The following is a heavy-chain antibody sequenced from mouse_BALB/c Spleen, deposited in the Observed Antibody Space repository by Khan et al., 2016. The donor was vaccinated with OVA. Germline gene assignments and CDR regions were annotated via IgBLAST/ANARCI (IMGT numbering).Heavy chain of an antibody. Sequence: VQLNESGPGLVKPSQSLSLTCSVTGYSITSGYNWNWIRQFPGNKLEWMGYISYDGSFNYNPSLKNRISITRDTSKNQFFLKLNSVTTEDTATYYCARDYFGNGYFDYWGQGTTLTVSS. CDR2: ISYDGSF. J-gene: IGHJ2*01. CDR3: ARDYFGNGYFDY. D-gene: IGHD1-1*01. V-gene: IGHV3-6*02. CDR1: GYSITSGYN.